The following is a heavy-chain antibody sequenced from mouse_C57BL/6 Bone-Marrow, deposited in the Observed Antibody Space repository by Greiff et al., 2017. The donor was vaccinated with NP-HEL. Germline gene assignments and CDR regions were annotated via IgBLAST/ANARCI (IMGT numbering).Heavy chain of an antibody. Sequence: VKLQESGPGLVQPSQSLSITCTVSGFSLTSYGVHWVRQSPGKGLEWLGVIWSGGSTDYNAAFISRLSISKDNSKSQVFFKMNSLQADDTAIYYCARPSYWGQGTLVTVSA. CDR3: ARPSY. CDR2: IWSGGST. J-gene: IGHJ3*01. V-gene: IGHV2-2*01. CDR1: GFSLTSYG.